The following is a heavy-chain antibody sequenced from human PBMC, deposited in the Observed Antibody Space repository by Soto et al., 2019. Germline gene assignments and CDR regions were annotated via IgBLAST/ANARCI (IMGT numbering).Heavy chain of an antibody. Sequence: GXSVKVSCKASGCTFTSYAMHWVRQAPGQRLESMGWIXAGNSXTKYSQKLQRRXXITSDTSXXTAQMELRSLRSEDTAVYYCARDFRMVVVAPGYWAQRTLVTSPQ. CDR1: GCTFTSYA. CDR3: ARDFRMVVVAPGY. CDR2: IXAGNSXT. V-gene: IGHV1-3*01. J-gene: IGHJ4*02. D-gene: IGHD3-22*01.